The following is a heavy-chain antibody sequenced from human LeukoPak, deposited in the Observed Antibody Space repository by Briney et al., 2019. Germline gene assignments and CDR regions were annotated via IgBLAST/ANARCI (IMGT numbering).Heavy chain of an antibody. V-gene: IGHV4-59*01. CDR3: TKGGAAAGTAGDWYFDL. CDR1: GGSISNYY. J-gene: IGHJ2*01. D-gene: IGHD6-13*01. CDR2: IDYSGST. Sequence: SETLSLTCTVSGGSISNYYWNWIRQPPGKGLKWIGYIDYSGSTNYNPSLKSRVTIPVDTSKNQFSLKLGSVTAADTAVYYCTKGGAAAGTAGDWYFDLWGRGTLVTVSS.